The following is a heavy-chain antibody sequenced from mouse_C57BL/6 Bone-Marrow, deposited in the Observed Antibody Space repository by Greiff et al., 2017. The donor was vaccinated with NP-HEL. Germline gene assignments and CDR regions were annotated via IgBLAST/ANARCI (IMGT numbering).Heavy chain of an antibody. CDR3: APYDGYPYYFDY. D-gene: IGHD2-3*01. J-gene: IGHJ2*01. V-gene: IGHV1-81*01. Sequence: QVQLKQSGAELARPGASVKLSCKASGYTFTSYGISWVKQRTGQGLEWIGEIYPRSGNTYYNEKFKGKATLTADKSSSTAYMELRSLTSEDSAVYFCAPYDGYPYYFDYWGQGTTLTVSS. CDR2: IYPRSGNT. CDR1: GYTFTSYG.